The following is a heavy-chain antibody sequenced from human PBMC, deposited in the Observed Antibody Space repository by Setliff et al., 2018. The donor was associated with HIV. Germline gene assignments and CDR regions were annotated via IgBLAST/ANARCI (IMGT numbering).Heavy chain of an antibody. CDR1: GFTFSKSA. V-gene: IGHV1-3*01. CDR3: ARTDYDSGKSVLDS. D-gene: IGHD3-10*01. CDR2: INAANGHA. Sequence: GASVKVSCKASGFTFSKSAIHWVRQAPGQRLELMAWINAANGHAKYSQKFQGRVTITRDTSATIAYVELSSLTSEDTALYFCARTDYDSGKSVLDSWGQGTLVTVSS. J-gene: IGHJ5*01.